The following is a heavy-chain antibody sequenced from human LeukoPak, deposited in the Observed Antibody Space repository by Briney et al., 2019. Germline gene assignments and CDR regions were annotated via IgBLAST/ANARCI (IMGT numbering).Heavy chain of an antibody. CDR3: ASLYSSSWYDAFDI. CDR2: IYYSGST. J-gene: IGHJ3*02. Sequence: PSETLSLTCTVSGGSISSYYWSWIRQPPGKGLEWIGYIYYSGSTNYNPSLKSRVTISVDTSKNQFSLKLSSVIAADTAVYYCASLYSSSWYDAFDIWGQGTMVTVSS. D-gene: IGHD6-13*01. CDR1: GGSISSYY. V-gene: IGHV4-59*01.